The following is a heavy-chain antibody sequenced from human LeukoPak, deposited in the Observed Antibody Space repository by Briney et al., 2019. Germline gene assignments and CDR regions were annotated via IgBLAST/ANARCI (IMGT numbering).Heavy chain of an antibody. Sequence: ASVKVSCTASGYTFTSYGISWVRPAPGQGLEWMGWISAYNGNTNYAQKLQGRVTMTTDTSTSTAYMELRSLRSDDTAVYYCARGRDSSSWSFTHYYYYYGMDVWGQGTTVTVSS. CDR3: ARGRDSSSWSFTHYYYYYGMDV. V-gene: IGHV1-18*01. CDR2: ISAYNGNT. CDR1: GYTFTSYG. D-gene: IGHD6-13*01. J-gene: IGHJ6*02.